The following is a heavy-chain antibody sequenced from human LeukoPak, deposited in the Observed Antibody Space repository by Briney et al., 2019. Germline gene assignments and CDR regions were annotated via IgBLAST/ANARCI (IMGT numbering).Heavy chain of an antibody. V-gene: IGHV3-30*02. CDR1: GFTFITYG. J-gene: IGHJ4*02. D-gene: IGHD5-18*01. CDR3: AKDGAYNYGHFDY. Sequence: PGGSLRLSCAASGFTFITYGMHWVRQAPGKGLECVAFIRYDGSNEYYADSVKGRFTISRDNSKNTLYLQMNSLRTEDTAVYYCAKDGAYNYGHFDYWGQGTLVTVSS. CDR2: IRYDGSNE.